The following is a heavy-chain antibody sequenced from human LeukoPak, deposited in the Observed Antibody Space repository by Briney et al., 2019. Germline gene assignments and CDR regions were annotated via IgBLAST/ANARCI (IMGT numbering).Heavy chain of an antibody. J-gene: IGHJ4*02. CDR1: GYTFTSYG. CDR2: ISAYNGNT. Sequence: GASVKVSCKASGYTFTSYGISWVRQAPGQGLEWMGWISAYNGNTNYAQKLQGRVTMTRNTSISTAYMELSSLRSEDTAVYYCARGLLVGGSGSEHDYWGQGTLVTVSS. D-gene: IGHD3-10*01. V-gene: IGHV1-18*01. CDR3: ARGLLVGGSGSEHDY.